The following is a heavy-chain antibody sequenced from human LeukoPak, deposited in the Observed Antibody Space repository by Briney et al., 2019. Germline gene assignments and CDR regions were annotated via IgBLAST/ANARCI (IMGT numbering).Heavy chain of an antibody. Sequence: GESLKISCTGSGYSFTSYWIGWVRQMPGKGLEWMGIIYPGDSDTRYSPSFQGQVTISADKSISTAYLQWSSLKASDTAMYYCARGPKYDFWSGYPYYFDYWGQGTLVTVSS. J-gene: IGHJ4*02. V-gene: IGHV5-51*01. CDR2: IYPGDSDT. CDR3: ARGPKYDFWSGYPYYFDY. D-gene: IGHD3-3*01. CDR1: GYSFTSYW.